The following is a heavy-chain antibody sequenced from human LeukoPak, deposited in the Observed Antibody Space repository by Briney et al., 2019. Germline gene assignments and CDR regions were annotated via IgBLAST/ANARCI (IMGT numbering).Heavy chain of an antibody. CDR2: IMQDGSDK. Sequence: PGGSLRLSCAASGFTFSSYWMSWVRQAPGKGLEWVANIMQDGSDKSYVDSVKGRFTISRDNAKNSLYLQMNSLRAEDMAVYYCARVLGGVSGYFFDYWGQGALVTVS. CDR1: GFTFSSYW. CDR3: ARVLGGVSGYFFDY. J-gene: IGHJ4*02. V-gene: IGHV3-7*01. D-gene: IGHD3-10*01.